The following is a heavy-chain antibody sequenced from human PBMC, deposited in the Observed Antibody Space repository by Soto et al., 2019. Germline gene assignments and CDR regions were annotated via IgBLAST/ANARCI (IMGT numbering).Heavy chain of an antibody. J-gene: IGHJ1*01. V-gene: IGHV3-74*01. Sequence: XGSLILSCSASGCSLSPYWMHWVRQAPGKGLVWVSRISPDGRTTTYADSVKGRFTISRDNAKGTLYLQMNSLTVEDGAVYYCADSWLPTSYWGPGTLVTVSS. D-gene: IGHD3-10*01. CDR2: ISPDGRTT. CDR1: GCSLSPYW. CDR3: ADSWLPTSY.